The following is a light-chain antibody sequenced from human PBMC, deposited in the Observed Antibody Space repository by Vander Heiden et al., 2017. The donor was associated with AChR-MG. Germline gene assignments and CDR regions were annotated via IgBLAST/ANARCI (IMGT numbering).Light chain of an antibody. Sequence: EIVLTQSPGTLSLSPGERATLPCRASQSVSNSYLAWYQQKPGQAPRLLIYGASSRATGIPDRFSGSGSGTDFTLTISRLGTEDFAVYYCQQYGSSPRTFGQGTKVEIK. CDR2: GAS. CDR1: QSVSNSY. CDR3: QQYGSSPRT. V-gene: IGKV3-20*01. J-gene: IGKJ1*01.